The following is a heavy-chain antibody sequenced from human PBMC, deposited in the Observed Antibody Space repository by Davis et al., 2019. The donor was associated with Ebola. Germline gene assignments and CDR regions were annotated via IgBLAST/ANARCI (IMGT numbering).Heavy chain of an antibody. CDR1: GFTFSSYG. V-gene: IGHV3-30*18. CDR3: LKDKDGRGYSKYAAFDF. Sequence: GESLKISCAASGFTFSSYGIHWVRQAPGKGLEWVATISYDGRSEYYADSVKGRFTISRDNSKNTLYLQMSSLRPEDAAVYYCLKDKDGRGYSKYAAFDFWGQGTLVTVSS. J-gene: IGHJ4*02. D-gene: IGHD4-11*01. CDR2: ISYDGRSE.